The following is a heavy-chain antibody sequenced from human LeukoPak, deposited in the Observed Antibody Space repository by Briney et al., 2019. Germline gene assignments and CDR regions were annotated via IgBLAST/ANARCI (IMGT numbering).Heavy chain of an antibody. V-gene: IGHV4-39*01. D-gene: IGHD5-24*01. CDR1: GGSISSSSYH. CDR2: IYYTGTT. Sequence: SETLSLTCTVSGGSISSSSYHWGWIRQPPGKGLEWIGSIYYTGTTYYNPSLKSRVTISVDTSKNQFSLKVSSVTAADTAVYYCARRRRDGSNSAFDIWGQGTMVTVSS. CDR3: ARRRRDGSNSAFDI. J-gene: IGHJ3*02.